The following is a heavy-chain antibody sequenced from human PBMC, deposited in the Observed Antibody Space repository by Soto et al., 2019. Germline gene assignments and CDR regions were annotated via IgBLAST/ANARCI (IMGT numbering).Heavy chain of an antibody. Sequence: ASVKVSCKASGYTFTGYYMHWVRQAPGQGLEWMGWINPNSGGTNYAQKCQGWVTMTRDTSISTAYMELSRLRSDDTAVYYCARGDGLSGAFDIWGQGTMVTVSS. D-gene: IGHD2-21*02. J-gene: IGHJ3*02. CDR2: INPNSGGT. V-gene: IGHV1-2*04. CDR1: GYTFTGYY. CDR3: ARGDGLSGAFDI.